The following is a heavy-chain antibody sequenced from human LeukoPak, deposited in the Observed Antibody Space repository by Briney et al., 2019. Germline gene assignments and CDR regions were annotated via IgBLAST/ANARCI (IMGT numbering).Heavy chain of an antibody. D-gene: IGHD3-22*01. Sequence: GESLKISCKGSGYSSTSYWIGWVRQMPGKGLEWMGIIYPGDSDTRYSPSFQGQVTISADKSISTAYLQWSSLKASDTAMYYCARLLNPYYYDSSGYYYWGQGTLVTVSS. CDR3: ARLLNPYYYDSSGYYY. CDR1: GYSSTSYW. J-gene: IGHJ4*02. V-gene: IGHV5-51*01. CDR2: IYPGDSDT.